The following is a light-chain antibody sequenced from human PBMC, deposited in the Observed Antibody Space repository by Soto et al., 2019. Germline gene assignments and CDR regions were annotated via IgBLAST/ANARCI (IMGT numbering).Light chain of an antibody. CDR2: LVS. J-gene: IGKJ4*01. V-gene: IGKV1-12*01. CDR1: QGINSW. Sequence: DIQMTQSPSSVSASVGDRVTITCRASQGINSWLAWYQQKPGRAPKLLIYLVSSLQSGVPLRFSGSGSGTELTLTISSLQPEDFATYYCQHSHSFPVTFGGGTKVEIK. CDR3: QHSHSFPVT.